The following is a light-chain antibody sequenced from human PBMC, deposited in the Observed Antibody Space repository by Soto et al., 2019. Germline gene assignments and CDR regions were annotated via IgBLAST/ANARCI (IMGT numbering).Light chain of an antibody. CDR3: AAWDVSLNGYV. CDR2: SDG. Sequence: QPLLAQPTSASVTPGQRVTISCSGSSSNVGSYFVNWYLHIPGAAPKLLIYSDGRRPSGVPDRFSGSKSGPSASLAISGLQSEDEADYYCAAWDVSLNGYVFGTGTKVTVL. V-gene: IGLV1-44*01. CDR1: SSNVGSYF. J-gene: IGLJ1*01.